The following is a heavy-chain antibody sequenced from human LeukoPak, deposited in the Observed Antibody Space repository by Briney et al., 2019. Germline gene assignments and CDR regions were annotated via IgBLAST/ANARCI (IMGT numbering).Heavy chain of an antibody. CDR2: IYYSGST. V-gene: IGHV4-39*07. CDR3: ARDVNGLRIWYFDL. Sequence: PSETLSLTCTVSGGSININTYYWGWIRQPPGKGLEWIGSIYYSGSTYYNPSLKSRVTISVDTSKNQFSLKLSSVTAADTAVYYCARDVNGLRIWYFDLWGRGTLVTVSS. J-gene: IGHJ2*01. D-gene: IGHD1-14*01. CDR1: GGSININTYY.